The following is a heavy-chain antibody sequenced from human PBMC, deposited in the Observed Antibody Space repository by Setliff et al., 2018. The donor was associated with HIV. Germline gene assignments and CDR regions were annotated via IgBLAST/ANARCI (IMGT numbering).Heavy chain of an antibody. CDR2: ISYSGTA. J-gene: IGHJ4*02. D-gene: IGHD1-26*01. V-gene: IGHV4-59*01. CDR1: GGSITNYF. CDR3: ARSMGGGNYFDS. Sequence: SETLSLTCAVSGGSITNYFWNWIRQSPGRGLEWIAYISYSGTAKYNPSLKSRVTLSVDSSSNHFSLGVTSVTAADTAVYYCARSMGGGNYFDSWGQGALVTVSS.